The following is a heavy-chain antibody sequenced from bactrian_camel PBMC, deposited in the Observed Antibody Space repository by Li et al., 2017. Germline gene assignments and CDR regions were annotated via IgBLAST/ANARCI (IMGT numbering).Heavy chain of an antibody. CDR2: IYTSSGST. CDR1: GYTYSSNC. D-gene: IGHD2*01. J-gene: IGHJ6*01. Sequence: QLVESGGGSVQPGGSLRLSCAASGYTYSSNCMTWFRRAPGKEREGVAAIYTSSGSTDYADSVKGRFTISQDMAKNTVYLQMNSLKPEDTATYYCAARGPYCYTKLSVADFTYWGQGTQVTVS. V-gene: IGHV3S25*01. CDR3: AARGPYCYTKLSVADFTY.